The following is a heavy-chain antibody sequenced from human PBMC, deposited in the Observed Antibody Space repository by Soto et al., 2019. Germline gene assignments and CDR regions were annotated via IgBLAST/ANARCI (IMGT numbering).Heavy chain of an antibody. CDR2: ISSSSSYI. J-gene: IGHJ4*02. Sequence: GGSLRLSCAASGFTFSSYSMNWVRQAPGKGLEWVSSISSSSSYIYYADSVKGRFTISRDNAKNSLYLQMNSLRAEDTAVYYCATDLDYFDGSGYYFTFDYWGQGTLVTVSS. V-gene: IGHV3-21*01. CDR1: GFTFSSYS. CDR3: ATDLDYFDGSGYYFTFDY. D-gene: IGHD3-22*01.